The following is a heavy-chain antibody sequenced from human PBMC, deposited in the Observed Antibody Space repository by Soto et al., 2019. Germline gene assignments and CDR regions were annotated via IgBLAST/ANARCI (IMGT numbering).Heavy chain of an antibody. CDR3: ARTSSQWLTFDY. V-gene: IGHV4-59*01. J-gene: IGHJ4*02. Sequence: SETLSLTCTVSGGSISTNYWSWIRQPPGKGLEWIGYMYYTGSTNYNPSLESRVTISVDMSKKQFSLKLSSVTAADTAVYYCARTSSQWLTFDYWGQGTLVTVSS. D-gene: IGHD5-12*01. CDR2: MYYTGST. CDR1: GGSISTNY.